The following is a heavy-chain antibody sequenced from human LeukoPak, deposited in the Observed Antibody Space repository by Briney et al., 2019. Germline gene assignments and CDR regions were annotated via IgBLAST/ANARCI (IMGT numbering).Heavy chain of an antibody. CDR3: AKDTGSSWYTGYYYYYMDV. CDR1: GFTFSSYG. CDR2: ISGSGGST. Sequence: GGSLRLSCEASGFTFSSYGMSWVRQAPGKGLEWVSAISGSGGSTYYADSVKGRFTISRDNSKNTLYLQMNSLRAEDTAVYYCAKDTGSSWYTGYYYYYMDVWGKGTTVTISS. V-gene: IGHV3-23*01. D-gene: IGHD6-13*01. J-gene: IGHJ6*03.